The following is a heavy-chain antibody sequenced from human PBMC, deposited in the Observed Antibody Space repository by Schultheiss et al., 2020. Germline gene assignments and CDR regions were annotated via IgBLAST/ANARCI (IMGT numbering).Heavy chain of an antibody. J-gene: IGHJ6*02. D-gene: IGHD4/OR15-4a*01. CDR3: ARDLDSGNNWFYGMDV. V-gene: IGHV3-23*01. CDR1: GFTFSSLA. CDR2: ISGSGGST. Sequence: GESLRLSCAASGFTFSSLAMSWVRQAPGKGLEWVSAISGSGGSTYYADSVKGRFTISRDNSKNTLYLQMNSLRTEDTAVYYCARDLDSGNNWFYGMDVWGQGATVTVSS.